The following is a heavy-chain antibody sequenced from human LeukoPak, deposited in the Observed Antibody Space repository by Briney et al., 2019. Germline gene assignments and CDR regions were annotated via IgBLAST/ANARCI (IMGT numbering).Heavy chain of an antibody. D-gene: IGHD3-3*01. CDR3: AKTPTYYDFP. CDR2: FSESFSGSGGKT. V-gene: IGHV3-23*01. J-gene: IGHJ5*02. CDR1: GFSFSDYA. Sequence: GGPLKLSCAASGFSFSDYAMSWVRQAPGKGLEWVSGFSESFSGSGGKTHSADSVKGRFTISRDNSKKMLYLQMNSLRAEDTAIYYCAKTPTYYDFPWGQGTLVTVSS.